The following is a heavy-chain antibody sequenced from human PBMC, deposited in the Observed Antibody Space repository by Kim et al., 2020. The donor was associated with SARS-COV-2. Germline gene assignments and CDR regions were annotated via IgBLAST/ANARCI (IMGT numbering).Heavy chain of an antibody. CDR2: IWYDGSNK. CDR3: AKDYWRGYSRHRFDP. Sequence: GGSLRLSCAASGFTFSSYGMHWVRQAPGKGLEWVAVIWYDGSNKYYADSVKGRFTISRDNSKNTLYLQMNSLRAEDTAVYYCAKDYWRGYSRHRFDPWGQGTLVTVSS. CDR1: GFTFSSYG. V-gene: IGHV3-33*06. J-gene: IGHJ5*02. D-gene: IGHD1-26*01.